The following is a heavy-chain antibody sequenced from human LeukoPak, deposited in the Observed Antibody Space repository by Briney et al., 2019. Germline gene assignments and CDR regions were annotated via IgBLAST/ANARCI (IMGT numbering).Heavy chain of an antibody. J-gene: IGHJ5*02. Sequence: SETLSLTCAVYGGSFSGYYWSWIRQPPGKGLEWIGEINHSGSTNYNPSLKSRVTISVDTSKNQFSLKLSSVTAADTAVYYCARRRGYSPFDPWGQGTLVTVSS. V-gene: IGHV4-34*01. CDR3: ARRRGYSPFDP. CDR2: INHSGST. CDR1: GGSFSGYY. D-gene: IGHD3-16*02.